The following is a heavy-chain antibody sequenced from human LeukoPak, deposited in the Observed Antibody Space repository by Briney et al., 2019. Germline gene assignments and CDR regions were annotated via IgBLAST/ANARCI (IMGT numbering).Heavy chain of an antibody. D-gene: IGHD3-16*01. J-gene: IGHJ4*02. V-gene: IGHV3-30*18. CDR1: GFTFSSYG. CDR3: AKDPGGTSFDY. CDR2: ISYDGSNK. Sequence: GGSLRLSCAASGFTFSSYGMHWVRQAPGKGLECVAVISYDGSNKYYADSVKGRFTISRDNSKNTLYLQMNSLRAEDTAVYYCAKDPGGTSFDYWGQGTLVTVSS.